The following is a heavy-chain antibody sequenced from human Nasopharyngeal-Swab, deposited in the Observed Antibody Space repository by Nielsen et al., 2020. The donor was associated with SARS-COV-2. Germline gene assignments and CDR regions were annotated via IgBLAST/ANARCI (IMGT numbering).Heavy chain of an antibody. J-gene: IGHJ6*03. CDR1: GFTFNNYA. Sequence: GGSLRLSCAASGFTFNNYAMSWVRRAAGKGLDWVSTVSGSGGTTKYADSVKGRFTISRDNSKNMLYLQLNSLGAEDTAVYFCARSLVAAPGYYYYYMDVWGKGTTVTVSS. V-gene: IGHV3-23*01. D-gene: IGHD2-2*01. CDR3: ARSLVAAPGYYYYYMDV. CDR2: VSGSGGTT.